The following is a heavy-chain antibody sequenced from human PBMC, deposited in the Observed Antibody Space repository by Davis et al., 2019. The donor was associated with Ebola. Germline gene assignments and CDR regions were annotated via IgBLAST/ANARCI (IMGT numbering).Heavy chain of an antibody. J-gene: IGHJ6*02. CDR3: ARLARLQYSSSWWKRIDYGMDV. CDR2: IDPSDSYT. V-gene: IGHV5-10-1*01. D-gene: IGHD6-13*01. Sequence: PGGSLRLSCKGSGYSFTSYWISWVRQLPGKGLEWMGRIDPSDSYTNYSPSFQGHVTISADKSISTAYLQWSSLKASDTAMYYCARLARLQYSSSWWKRIDYGMDVWGQGTTVTVSS. CDR1: GYSFTSYW.